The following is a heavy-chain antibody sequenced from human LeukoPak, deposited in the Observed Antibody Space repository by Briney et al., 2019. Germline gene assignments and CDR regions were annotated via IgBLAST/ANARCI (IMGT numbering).Heavy chain of an antibody. D-gene: IGHD1-26*01. Sequence: SETLSLTCTVSGGSINSYYWSWIRQPPGKGLEWIGYIYYSGSTNYNPSLQSRVTISVDPSKKKFSLKLRSVTAADTAVYYCARLQWAFDSWGQGTLVTVSS. CDR3: ARLQWAFDS. V-gene: IGHV4-59*01. CDR1: GGSINSYY. CDR2: IYYSGST. J-gene: IGHJ5*01.